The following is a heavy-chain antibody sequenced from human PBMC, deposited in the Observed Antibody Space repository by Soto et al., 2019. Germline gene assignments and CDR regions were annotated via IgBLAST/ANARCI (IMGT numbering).Heavy chain of an antibody. CDR2: IWFDGSNQ. Sequence: GGSLRLSCAASGFTFSNLGMHRVRQAPGKGLEWVAVIWFDGSNQYYADSVKGRFTISRDNSKNTLYLQMNNLRAEDTAVYYCARPRGGQPGPFDDWGQGTLVTVSS. D-gene: IGHD3-16*01. CDR1: GFTFSNLG. CDR3: ARPRGGQPGPFDD. J-gene: IGHJ4*02. V-gene: IGHV3-33*01.